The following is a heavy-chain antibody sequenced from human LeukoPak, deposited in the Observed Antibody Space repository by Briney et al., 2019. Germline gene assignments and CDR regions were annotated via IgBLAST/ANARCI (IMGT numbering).Heavy chain of an antibody. Sequence: GGSLRLSCAASGFTFSSYSMNWVRQAPGKGLEWVSYISSSSSTIYYADSVKGRFTISRDNSKNSLYVQMNSLRTEDTALYYCATERHQYFEYWGQGTLVTVSS. D-gene: IGHD2/OR15-2a*01. CDR3: ATERHQYFEY. CDR2: ISSSSSTI. V-gene: IGHV3-48*04. J-gene: IGHJ4*02. CDR1: GFTFSSYS.